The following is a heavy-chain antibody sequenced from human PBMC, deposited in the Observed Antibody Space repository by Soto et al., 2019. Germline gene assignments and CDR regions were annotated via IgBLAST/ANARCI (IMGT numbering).Heavy chain of an antibody. V-gene: IGHV4-31*03. J-gene: IGHJ4*02. CDR2: IYYSGST. CDR1: GGSISSGGYY. D-gene: IGHD3-10*01. Sequence: QVQLQESGPGLVKPSQTLSLTCTVSGGSISSGGYYWSWIRQHPGKGLEWIGYIYYSGSTYYNPSLEQRVTLSVDTSTNRFSRKLSSVTAADAAVYYCARDARASGTFGYWGQGTLVTVSS. CDR3: ARDARASGTFGY.